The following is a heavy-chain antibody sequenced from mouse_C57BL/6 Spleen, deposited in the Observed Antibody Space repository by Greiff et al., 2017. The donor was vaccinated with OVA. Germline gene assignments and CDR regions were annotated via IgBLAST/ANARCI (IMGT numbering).Heavy chain of an antibody. V-gene: IGHV5-17*01. CDR3: ARDYYAMDY. Sequence: EVQLQQSGGGLVKPGGSLKLSCAASGFTFSDYGMHWVRQAPEKGLEWVAYISSGSSTIYYADTVKGRFTISRDNAKNTLFLHMTSLRSEDTAMYYCARDYYAMDYWGQGTSVTVSS. CDR1: GFTFSDYG. J-gene: IGHJ4*01. CDR2: ISSGSSTI.